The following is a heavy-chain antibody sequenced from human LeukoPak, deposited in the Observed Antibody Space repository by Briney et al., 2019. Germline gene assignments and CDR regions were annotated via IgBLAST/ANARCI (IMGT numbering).Heavy chain of an antibody. V-gene: IGHV3-7*01. J-gene: IGHJ4*02. Sequence: GGSRRLSCAAAGFTLSRFWMSWVRQAPGKGREWVGNIKDEGSEKYYADSMKGRFTISRDNARNSVYLQIDSLRAADTSAYFCAREIIGQQVALDFWGQGTLVTVSS. CDR2: IKDEGSEK. CDR3: AREIIGQQVALDF. D-gene: IGHD6-13*01. CDR1: GFTLSRFW.